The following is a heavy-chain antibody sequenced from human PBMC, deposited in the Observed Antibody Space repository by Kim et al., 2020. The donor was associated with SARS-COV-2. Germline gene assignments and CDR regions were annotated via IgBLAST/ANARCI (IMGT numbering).Heavy chain of an antibody. CDR2: INAGNGNT. V-gene: IGHV1-3*01. Sequence: ASVKVSCKASGYTFTSYAMHWVRQAPGQRLEWMGWINAGNGNTKYSQKFQGRVTITRDTSASTAYMELSSLRSEDTAVYYCARGVIQLWFRYYGMDVWGQGTTVTVSS. J-gene: IGHJ6*02. D-gene: IGHD5-18*01. CDR3: ARGVIQLWFRYYGMDV. CDR1: GYTFTSYA.